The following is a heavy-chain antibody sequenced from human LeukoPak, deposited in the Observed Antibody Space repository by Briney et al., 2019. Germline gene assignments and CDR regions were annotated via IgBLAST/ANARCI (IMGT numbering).Heavy chain of an antibody. CDR1: RFTLSNYA. J-gene: IGHJ4*02. V-gene: IGHV3-23*01. Sequence: GGSLRLSCAASRFTLSNYAMSWGRPAPGTGVEWVSPISRSGGSTYYADSVKGRFTISRDNSKNTLYLQMNSLRAEDTAVYYCAKGLSIAAAYTLFDYWGQGTLVTVSS. D-gene: IGHD6-13*01. CDR2: ISRSGGST. CDR3: AKGLSIAAAYTLFDY.